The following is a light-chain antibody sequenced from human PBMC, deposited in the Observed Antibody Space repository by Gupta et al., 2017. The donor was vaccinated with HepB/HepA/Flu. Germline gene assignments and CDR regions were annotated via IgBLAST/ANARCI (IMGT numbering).Light chain of an antibody. J-gene: IGKJ1*01. Sequence: EIVLTQSPGTLSLSPGERATLSCRASQSVSSSYLAWYQQKPGQAPRLLIYGASSRATGIPDRFSGSGYGTDFTPTISRLEPEEFAVYYCQQYGSSPPKTFGQGTKVEIK. CDR3: QQYGSSPPKT. CDR2: GAS. CDR1: QSVSSSY. V-gene: IGKV3-20*01.